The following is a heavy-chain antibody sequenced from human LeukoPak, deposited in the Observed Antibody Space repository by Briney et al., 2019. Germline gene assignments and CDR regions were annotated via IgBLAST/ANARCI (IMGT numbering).Heavy chain of an antibody. J-gene: IGHJ5*02. CDR2: ISSNGGST. V-gene: IGHV3-64*04. CDR1: GFTFSSYA. Sequence: GGSLRLSCSASGFTFSSYAMHWVRQAPGKGLEYVSAISSNGGSTYYADSVKGRFTISRDNAKNTLYLQMNSLRAEDTAVYYCARGDCSSTSCRQDFDPWGQGTLVTVSS. D-gene: IGHD2-2*01. CDR3: ARGDCSSTSCRQDFDP.